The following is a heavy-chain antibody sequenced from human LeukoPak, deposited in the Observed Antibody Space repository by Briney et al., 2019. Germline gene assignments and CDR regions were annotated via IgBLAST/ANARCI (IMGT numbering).Heavy chain of an antibody. CDR3: AKARPELLLNALDV. CDR1: GFTFITSA. D-gene: IGHD2-21*01. V-gene: IGHV3-23*01. Sequence: GGSLGLSCAASGFTFITSAMTWVRQAPGKGLEWVSTISGSGGSTYYADYLNGRFTISRDNSKNTLFLHMIRLRAEDTAVYYCAKARPELLLNALDVWGQGTVVSVSS. CDR2: ISGSGGST. J-gene: IGHJ3*01.